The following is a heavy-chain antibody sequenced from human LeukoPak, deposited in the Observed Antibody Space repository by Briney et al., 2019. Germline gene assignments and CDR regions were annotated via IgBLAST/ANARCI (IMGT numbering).Heavy chain of an antibody. J-gene: IGHJ4*02. D-gene: IGHD2-2*01. CDR1: GFTFGSYG. Sequence: GSQRLSCAASGFTFGSYGMSWVRQAPVKGLEWIGEINHSGSTNYNPSLKSRVTISVDTSKNQFSLKLSSVTAADTAVYYCALRPQVPAAYDYWGQGTLVTVSS. CDR2: INHSGST. CDR3: ALRPQVPAAYDY. V-gene: IGHV4-34*08.